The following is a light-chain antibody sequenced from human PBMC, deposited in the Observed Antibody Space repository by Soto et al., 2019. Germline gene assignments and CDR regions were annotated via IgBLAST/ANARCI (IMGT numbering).Light chain of an antibody. Sequence: QYALTQPASVSGSPGQSITISCTGTSSDVGTYNLVSWYQQCPGKAPKLMIYEGTKRLSGVSNRFSGSKSGNTASLTISGLQAEDEADYYCCSYAGSSTHVVFGGGTKLTVL. J-gene: IGLJ2*01. V-gene: IGLV2-23*01. CDR1: SSDVGTYNL. CDR2: EGT. CDR3: CSYAGSSTHVV.